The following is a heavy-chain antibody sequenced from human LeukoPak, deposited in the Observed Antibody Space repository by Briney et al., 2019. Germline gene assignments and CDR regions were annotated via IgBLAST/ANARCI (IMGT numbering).Heavy chain of an antibody. CDR2: IYHSGTT. D-gene: IGHD2-15*01. V-gene: IGHV4-38-2*02. Sequence: SETLSLTCTVSGYSISSGYYWGWIRQPPGKGLEWIGSIYHSGTTYYNPSLESRVTISVDTSKDQFSLKLSSVTAADAAIYYCARDELGYCSGGGSCSYFDYWGQGILVTVSS. CDR3: ARDELGYCSGGGSCSYFDY. J-gene: IGHJ4*02. CDR1: GYSISSGYY.